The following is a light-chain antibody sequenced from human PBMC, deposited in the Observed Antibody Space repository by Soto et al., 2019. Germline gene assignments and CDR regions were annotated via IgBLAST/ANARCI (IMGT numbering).Light chain of an antibody. Sequence: DIQMTQSPSTLSASVGDRVTITCRASQSISSWLAWYQQKPGKAPKLLIYKASSLESGVPSRLSGSGSETEVSLTISSLQPDDFATYYCQQYNSYWTFGQGTKVEIK. CDR3: QQYNSYWT. CDR1: QSISSW. J-gene: IGKJ1*01. CDR2: KAS. V-gene: IGKV1-5*03.